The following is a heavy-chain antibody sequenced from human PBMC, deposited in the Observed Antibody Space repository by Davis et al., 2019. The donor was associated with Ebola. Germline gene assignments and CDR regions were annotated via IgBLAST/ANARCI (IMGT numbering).Heavy chain of an antibody. CDR3: ARGELRFDSLQTSWYYYYGMDV. J-gene: IGHJ6*02. V-gene: IGHV1-69*04. CDR1: GGTFSSYG. CDR2: IIPILGIA. D-gene: IGHD3-10*01. Sequence: SVKVSCKASGGTFSSYGISWVRQAPGQGLEWMGRIIPILGIANYAQKFQGRVTITADKSTSTAYMELSSLRSEDTAVYYCARGELRFDSLQTSWYYYYGMDVWGQGTTVTVSS.